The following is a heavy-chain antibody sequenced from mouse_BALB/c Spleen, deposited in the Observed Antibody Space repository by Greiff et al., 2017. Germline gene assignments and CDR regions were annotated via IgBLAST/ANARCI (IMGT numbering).Heavy chain of an antibody. CDR2: IHPYNDGT. CDR1: GYTFTSYV. J-gene: IGHJ4*01. V-gene: IGHV1-14*01. D-gene: IGHD1-2*01. Sequence: VQLQQSGPELVKPGASVKMSCKASGYTFTSYVMHWVKQKPGQGLEWIGYIHPYNDGTKYNEKFKGKATLTSDKSSSTAYMELSSLTSEDSAVYYCARWITTATGAMDYWGQGTSVTVSS. CDR3: ARWITTATGAMDY.